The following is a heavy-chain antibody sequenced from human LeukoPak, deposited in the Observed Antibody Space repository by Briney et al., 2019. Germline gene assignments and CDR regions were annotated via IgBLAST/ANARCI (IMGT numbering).Heavy chain of an antibody. J-gene: IGHJ6*03. CDR1: GFTFSSYW. CDR2: IKQDGSEK. Sequence: PGGSLRLSCAASGFTFSSYWMSWVRQAPGKGLEWVANIKQDGSEKYYVDSVKGRFTISRDNAKNSLYLQMNSLRAEDTAVYYCARDLRAGQSVTDYYYMDVWGKGTTVTASS. CDR3: ARDLRAGQSVTDYYYMDV. V-gene: IGHV3-7*03. D-gene: IGHD2-21*02.